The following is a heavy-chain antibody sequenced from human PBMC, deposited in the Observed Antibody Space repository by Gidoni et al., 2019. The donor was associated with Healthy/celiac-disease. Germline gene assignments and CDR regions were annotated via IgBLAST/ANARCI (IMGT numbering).Heavy chain of an antibody. J-gene: IGHJ6*02. CDR3: AKTSITMVRGVVYYYGMDV. CDR1: GFTFSSYA. CDR2: ISYDGSNK. Sequence: QVQLVESGGGVVQPGRSLRPPCAASGFTFSSYAIHLVRQAPGKGLEWVAVISYDGSNKYYADSVKGRFTISRDNSKNTLYLQMNSLRAEDTAVYYCAKTSITMVRGVVYYYGMDVWGQGTTVTVSS. D-gene: IGHD3-10*01. V-gene: IGHV3-30*18.